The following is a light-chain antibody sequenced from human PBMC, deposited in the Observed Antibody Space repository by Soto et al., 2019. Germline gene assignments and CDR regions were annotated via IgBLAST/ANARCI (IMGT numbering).Light chain of an antibody. J-gene: IGKJ4*01. CDR2: VAS. V-gene: IGKV3-20*01. Sequence: EIVLTQSPGTLSLSQGERATLSCRASQSVTTSYLAWYQQKPGQAPRLLIYVASSSATGIPDRFSGSGSGTDFTLTISRLEPEDFAVYYCQQYGSSPLTFGGGTKVEIK. CDR3: QQYGSSPLT. CDR1: QSVTTSY.